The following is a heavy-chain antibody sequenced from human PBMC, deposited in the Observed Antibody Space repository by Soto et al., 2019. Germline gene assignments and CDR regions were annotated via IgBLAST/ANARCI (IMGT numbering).Heavy chain of an antibody. CDR1: GFTFSSYA. CDR3: ARESSLFFGVVIILKPYFDY. D-gene: IGHD3-3*01. CDR2: ISYDGSNK. Sequence: QVQLVESGGGVVQPGRSLRLSCAASGFTFSSYAMHWVRQAPGKGLEWVAVISYDGSNKYYADSVKGRFTISRDNSKNTLYLQMNSLRAEDTAVYYCARESSLFFGVVIILKPYFDYWGQGTLVTVSS. J-gene: IGHJ4*02. V-gene: IGHV3-30-3*01.